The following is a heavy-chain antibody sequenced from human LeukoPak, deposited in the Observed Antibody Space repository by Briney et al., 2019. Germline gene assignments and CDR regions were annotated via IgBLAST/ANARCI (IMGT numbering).Heavy chain of an antibody. D-gene: IGHD6-19*01. Sequence: GGSLRLSCAASGFTSTDYCMSWIRQAPGKGLEWVSYISSSSSYTNYADSVKGRFTISRDNAKNSLYLQMNSLRAEDTAVYYCARPDVAYSSGRPLDYWAHGTLVTVSS. CDR2: ISSSSSYT. V-gene: IGHV3-11*06. CDR1: GFTSTDYC. J-gene: IGHJ4*01. CDR3: ARPDVAYSSGRPLDY.